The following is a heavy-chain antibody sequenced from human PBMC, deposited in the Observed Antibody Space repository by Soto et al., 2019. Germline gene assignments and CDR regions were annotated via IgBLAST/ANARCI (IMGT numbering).Heavy chain of an antibody. CDR1: GFFVTNYY. J-gene: IGHJ4*02. V-gene: IGHV3-66*01. CDR3: ARNRRDGDPI. D-gene: IGHD7-27*01. CDR2: IYRGGDI. Sequence: EVQVVESGGGLVQPGGSLRLSCAASGFFVTNYYMSWFRQAPGKGLEWVSVIYRGGDIYYADSVQGRFTTSRDTSRNSLDLQMISLRVEDTPVYYCARNRRDGDPIWGQGVVVTVSS.